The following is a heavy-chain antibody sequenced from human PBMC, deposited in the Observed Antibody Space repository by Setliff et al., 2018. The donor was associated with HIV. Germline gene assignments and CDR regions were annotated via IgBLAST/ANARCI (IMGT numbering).Heavy chain of an antibody. D-gene: IGHD2-2*01. V-gene: IGHV1-18*01. CDR2: ISAYNGNT. J-gene: IGHJ4*02. CDR3: ARGPPIVVVPAALLTFDY. CDR1: GYTFTSYG. Sequence: GASVKVSCKASGYTFTSYGISWVRQAPGQGLEWMGWISAYNGNTNYAQKLQGRVTMTTDTSTSTAYIELRSLRSDDTAVYYCARGPPIVVVPAALLTFDYWGQGTLVTVSS.